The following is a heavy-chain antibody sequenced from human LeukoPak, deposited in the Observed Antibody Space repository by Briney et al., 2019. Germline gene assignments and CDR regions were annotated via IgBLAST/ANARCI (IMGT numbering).Heavy chain of an antibody. CDR3: ARDERRGYSGYDPYYMDV. Sequence: GAAVKVSCKGSGYIFTGHLIHWVRQPPAQGLEWMGWINPNSGATSYAQKFKGSVTMTRDTSTSTAYMELSGLRSDDTAIDFCARDERRGYSGYDPYYMDVWGKGTTLTVSS. CDR2: INPNSGAT. D-gene: IGHD5-12*01. J-gene: IGHJ6*03. V-gene: IGHV1-2*02. CDR1: GYIFTGHL.